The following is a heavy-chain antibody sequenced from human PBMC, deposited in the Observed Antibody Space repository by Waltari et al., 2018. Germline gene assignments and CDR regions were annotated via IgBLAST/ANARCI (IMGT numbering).Heavy chain of an antibody. J-gene: IGHJ4*02. CDR3: ARGYDINGRAFDY. D-gene: IGHD1-20*01. V-gene: IGHV3-72*01. CDR2: SRDKARRYST. CDR1: DFIFSGCY. Sequence: VQLVESGGGLVQPGGSLRLSCVVSDFIFSGCYMDWVRQAPGKGLEWVARSRDKARRYSTEYAASVKGRFTISRDDSKNSLYLQMNSLKTEDTAVYYCARGYDINGRAFDYWGQGTLVTVSS.